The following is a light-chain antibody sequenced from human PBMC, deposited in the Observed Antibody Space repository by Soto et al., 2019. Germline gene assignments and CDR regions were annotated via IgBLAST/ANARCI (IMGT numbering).Light chain of an antibody. CDR2: GAS. J-gene: IGKJ1*01. CDR1: QSVSSNY. Sequence: TQSTATLSLSPGERATLSCTASQSVSSNYLAWYQQKPGQAPSLLIYGASSRATGIPDRFSGRGSGTDFTLTISRLEPEDFALYYCQQYGDSPFTFGQGTKVDIK. V-gene: IGKV3-20*01. CDR3: QQYGDSPFT.